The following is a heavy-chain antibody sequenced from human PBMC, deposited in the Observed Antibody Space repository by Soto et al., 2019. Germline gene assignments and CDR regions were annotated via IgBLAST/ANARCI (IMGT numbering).Heavy chain of an antibody. D-gene: IGHD1-26*01. V-gene: IGHV4-59*01. Sequence: QVQLQESGPGLVKPSETLSLTCTVSGGAISSYYWSWIRQPPGKGLEWIGYIYYSGSNNYNPSLKSRVTISVDTSKNQFSLKLSSVTAADTAVYYCARGGRGSYYGYWGQGTLVTVSS. CDR1: GGAISSYY. J-gene: IGHJ4*02. CDR2: IYYSGSN. CDR3: ARGGRGSYYGY.